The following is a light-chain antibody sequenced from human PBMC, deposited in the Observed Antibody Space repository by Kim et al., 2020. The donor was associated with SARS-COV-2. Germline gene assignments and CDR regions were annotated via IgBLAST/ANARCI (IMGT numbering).Light chain of an antibody. CDR2: DVS. CDR3: SSYTSSRTWV. V-gene: IGLV2-14*01. Sequence: QSALTQRASVSGSPGQSITISCTGTSSDVGGYNYVSWYQQHPGKAPKLMVYDVSQRPSGVSNRFSGSKSGNTASLTISGLQAEDEADYHCSSYTSSRTWVFGGGTQLTVL. J-gene: IGLJ3*02. CDR1: SSDVGGYNY.